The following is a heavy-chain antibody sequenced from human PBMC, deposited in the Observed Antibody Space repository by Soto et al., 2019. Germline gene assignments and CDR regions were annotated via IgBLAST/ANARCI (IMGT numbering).Heavy chain of an antibody. CDR1: GGTFSSYA. J-gene: IGHJ6*02. CDR2: IIPIFGTA. V-gene: IGHV1-69*13. Sequence: SPVKVSCKASGGTFSSYAISLLRHAPGQGLEWMGGIIPIFGTANYAQKFQGRVTITADESTSTAYMELSSLRSEDTAVYYCARDRSGSYRYYYYGMDVWGQGTTVTVSS. CDR3: ARDRSGSYRYYYYGMDV. D-gene: IGHD1-26*01.